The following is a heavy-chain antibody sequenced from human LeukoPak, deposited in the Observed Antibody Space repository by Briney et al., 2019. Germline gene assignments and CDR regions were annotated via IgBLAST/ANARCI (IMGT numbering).Heavy chain of an antibody. CDR1: GYTFTSYD. CDR3: ARGIDDYGEGHNWFDP. Sequence: WASVKVSCKASGYTFTSYDINWVRQATGQGLEWMEWMNPNSGNTGYAQKLQGRVTMTRNTSISTAYMELSSLRSEDTAVYYCARGIDDYGEGHNWFDPWGQGTLVTVSS. V-gene: IGHV1-8*01. D-gene: IGHD4-17*01. CDR2: MNPNSGNT. J-gene: IGHJ5*02.